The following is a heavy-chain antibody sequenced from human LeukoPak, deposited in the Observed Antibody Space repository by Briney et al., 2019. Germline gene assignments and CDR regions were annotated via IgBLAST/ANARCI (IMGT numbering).Heavy chain of an antibody. CDR2: INHSGST. V-gene: IGHV4-34*01. CDR3: AREAGIAAAGIKYFQH. CDR1: GGSFSGYY. Sequence: SETLSLTCAVYGGSFSGYYWSWIRQPPGKGLEWIGEINHSGSTNYNPSLKSRVTISVDTSKNQFSLKLSSVTAADTAVYYCAREAGIAAAGIKYFQHWGQGTLVTVSS. J-gene: IGHJ1*01. D-gene: IGHD6-13*01.